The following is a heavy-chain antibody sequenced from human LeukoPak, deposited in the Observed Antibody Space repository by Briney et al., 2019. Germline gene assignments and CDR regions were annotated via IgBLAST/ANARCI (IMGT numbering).Heavy chain of an antibody. Sequence: TGESLRLSCAASGFTFSSYTMTWVRQAPGKGLEWVSSISRSGDYIFYADSVRGRFTISRDNAKNSLYLQMTSLRAEDTAAYYCAKDRLVGGSDRHPLDYRGQGTLVTVSS. V-gene: IGHV3-21*01. CDR1: GFTFSSYT. CDR3: AKDRLVGGSDRHPLDY. J-gene: IGHJ4*02. D-gene: IGHD1-26*01. CDR2: ISRSGDYI.